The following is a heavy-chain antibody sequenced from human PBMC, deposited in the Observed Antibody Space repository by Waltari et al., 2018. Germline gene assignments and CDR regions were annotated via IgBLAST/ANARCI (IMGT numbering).Heavy chain of an antibody. J-gene: IGHJ5*02. V-gene: IGHV1-2*06. CDR3: ARGKRWLLLEDWFDP. CDR1: GYTFTGYY. Sequence: QVQLVQSGAEVKKPGASVKVSCKASGYTFTGYYMPWVRQAPGQGLEWMGRINPNSGGTNYAQKFQGRVTMTRDTSISTAYMELSRLRSDDTAVYYCARGKRWLLLEDWFDPWGQGTLVTVSS. CDR2: INPNSGGT. D-gene: IGHD3-22*01.